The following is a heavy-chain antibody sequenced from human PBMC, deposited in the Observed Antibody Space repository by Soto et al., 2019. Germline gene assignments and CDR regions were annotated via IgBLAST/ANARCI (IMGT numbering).Heavy chain of an antibody. D-gene: IGHD2-2*01. CDR1: GGTFSSYT. V-gene: IGHV1-69*08. Sequence: QVQLVQSGAEVKKPGSSVKVSCKASGGTFSSYTISWVRQAPGQGLEWMGRIIPILGIANYAQKFQGRVKTSASKYTSTAYMELSSLRSEATAGYYCARDCSSTSCYAYPWGQGALVTASS. CDR3: ARDCSSTSCYAYP. J-gene: IGHJ5*02. CDR2: IIPILGIA.